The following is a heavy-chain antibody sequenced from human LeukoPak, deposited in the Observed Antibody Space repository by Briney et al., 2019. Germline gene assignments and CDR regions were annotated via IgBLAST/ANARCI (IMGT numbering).Heavy chain of an antibody. D-gene: IGHD2-15*01. V-gene: IGHV5-51*01. CDR3: ASEYCSGGNCYFDY. Sequence: GESLQISCKGSEYSFATYWIGWVRQLPGQGLEWMGIIFPGDSDTRYSPSFQGQVTISADKSISTAYLQWSSLKASDTAIYYCASEYCSGGNCYFDYWGQGTLVTVSS. J-gene: IGHJ4*02. CDR2: IFPGDSDT. CDR1: EYSFATYW.